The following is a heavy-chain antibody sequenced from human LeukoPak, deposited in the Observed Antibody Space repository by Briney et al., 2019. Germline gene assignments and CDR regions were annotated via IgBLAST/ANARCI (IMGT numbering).Heavy chain of an antibody. CDR3: AREGYDFWSGYYPIDPFDY. J-gene: IGHJ4*02. CDR2: ISSSGSTI. CDR1: GFTFSSYE. Sequence: GGSLRLSCAASGFTFSSYEMNWVRQAPGKGLEWVSYISSSGSTIYYADSVKGRFTISRDNAKNSLYLQMNSLRAEDTAVYYCAREGYDFWSGYYPIDPFDYWGQGTLVTVSS. V-gene: IGHV3-48*03. D-gene: IGHD3-3*01.